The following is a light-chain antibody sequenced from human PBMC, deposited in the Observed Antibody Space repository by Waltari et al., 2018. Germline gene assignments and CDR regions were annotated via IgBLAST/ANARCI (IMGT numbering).Light chain of an antibody. Sequence: DIQMTQSPSTLSASVGDRVTLTCRASQSISSWLAGYQQKPGKAPKLLIYKASSLESGVPSRFSGSGSGTEFTLTISSLQPDDFATYYCQQYNSYSYTFGQGTKLEIK. CDR3: QQYNSYSYT. CDR1: QSISSW. J-gene: IGKJ2*01. CDR2: KAS. V-gene: IGKV1-5*03.